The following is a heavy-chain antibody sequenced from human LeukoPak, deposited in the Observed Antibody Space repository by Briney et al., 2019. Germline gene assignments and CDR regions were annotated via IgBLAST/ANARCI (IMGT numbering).Heavy chain of an antibody. CDR2: IYYSGST. CDR1: GGSISSSSYY. Sequence: SEPLSLTCTVSGGSISSSSYYWGWIRQPPGKGLEWIGYIYYSGSTNYNPSLKSRVTISVDTSKNQFSLKLSSVTAADTAVYYCASHPLRGGYYYGMDVWGQGTTVTVSS. D-gene: IGHD3-10*01. CDR3: ASHPLRGGYYYGMDV. J-gene: IGHJ6*02. V-gene: IGHV4-61*05.